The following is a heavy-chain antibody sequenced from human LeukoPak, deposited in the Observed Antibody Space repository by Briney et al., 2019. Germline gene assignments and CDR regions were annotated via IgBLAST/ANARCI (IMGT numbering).Heavy chain of an antibody. CDR3: ARHSTYSCSWDY. V-gene: IGHV4-59*01. D-gene: IGHD6-13*01. Sequence: SETLSLTCAVSGGTISSYYWSWIRQPPGKGLEWIGYISYSGSTNYNPPLKSRITISLDTSKNQFSLKLGSVTAADAAVYYCARHSTYSCSWDYWGQGTLVTVSS. CDR1: GGTISSYY. CDR2: ISYSGST. J-gene: IGHJ4*02.